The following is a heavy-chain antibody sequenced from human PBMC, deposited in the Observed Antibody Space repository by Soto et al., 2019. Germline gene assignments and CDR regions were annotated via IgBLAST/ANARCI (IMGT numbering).Heavy chain of an antibody. V-gene: IGHV1-18*04. D-gene: IGHD1-7*01. J-gene: IGHJ4*02. CDR1: GYTFTSHG. Sequence: ASVKVSCKASGYTFTSHGISWVRQTPGQGLEWMGWISVNNGKTHYAQKLQGRVTMTADTSTSTAYMELRSLRSEDTATYYCARDGNWNYEHWGQGTLLTVSS. CDR2: ISVNNGKT. CDR3: ARDGNWNYEH.